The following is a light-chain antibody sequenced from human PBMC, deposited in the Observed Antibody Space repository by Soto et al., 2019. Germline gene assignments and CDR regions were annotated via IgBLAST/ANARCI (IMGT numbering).Light chain of an antibody. V-gene: IGKV3-11*01. CDR2: DAS. J-gene: IGKJ5*01. CDR1: QSFSSY. Sequence: EIVVTQSPATLSLSPGERATLSCRASQSFSSYLDCYQQKPGQAPSLLIYDASNRATGIPARFSGSGSGTDFTLTISSLEPEDFAVYYCQQRSNWPITFGQGTRLEIK. CDR3: QQRSNWPIT.